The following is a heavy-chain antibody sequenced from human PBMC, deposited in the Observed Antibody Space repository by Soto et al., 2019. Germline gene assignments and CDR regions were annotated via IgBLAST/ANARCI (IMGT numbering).Heavy chain of an antibody. V-gene: IGHV1-8*01. D-gene: IGHD6-6*01. Sequence: QVQLVQSGAEVKKPGASVKVSCKASGYTFTSYDINWVRQATGQGLEWMGWMNPNSGNTGYAQKLQGRDTMTRNTSISTAYMELSSLRSEDTAVYYCAGGREYSRTFDPWGQGTLVTVSS. J-gene: IGHJ5*02. CDR1: GYTFTSYD. CDR2: MNPNSGNT. CDR3: AGGREYSRTFDP.